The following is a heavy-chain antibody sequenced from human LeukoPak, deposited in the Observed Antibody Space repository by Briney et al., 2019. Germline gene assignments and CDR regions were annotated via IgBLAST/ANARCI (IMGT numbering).Heavy chain of an antibody. CDR2: IRSDGST. D-gene: IGHD3-22*01. CDR3: ARDLDYFDSSGSHRRRNYFDY. J-gene: IGHJ4*02. CDR1: GLTVSTNY. Sequence: GGSLRLSCAASGLTVSTNYMTWVRQAPGKGLEWVSIIRSDGSTYYADSVKGRFTISRDNYKNTLYLQMNSLRGEDTAMYYCARDLDYFDSSGSHRRRNYFDYWGQGTLVTVSS. V-gene: IGHV3-53*01.